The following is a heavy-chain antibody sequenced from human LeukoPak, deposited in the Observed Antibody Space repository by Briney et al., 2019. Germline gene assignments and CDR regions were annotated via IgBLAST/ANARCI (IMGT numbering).Heavy chain of an antibody. CDR3: ARGATTHFDY. J-gene: IGHJ4*02. V-gene: IGHV3-30*02. Sequence: PGGSLRLSCAASGFTFSSYWMHWVRQAPGKGLEWVAFIRYDGSNKYYADSVKGRFTISRDNSKNTLYLQMNSLRAEDTAVYYCARGATTHFDYWGQGTLVTVSS. CDR2: IRYDGSNK. D-gene: IGHD1-26*01. CDR1: GFTFSSYW.